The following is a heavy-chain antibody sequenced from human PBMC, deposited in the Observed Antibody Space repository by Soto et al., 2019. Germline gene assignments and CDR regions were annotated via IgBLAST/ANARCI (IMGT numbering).Heavy chain of an antibody. Sequence: SVKVSCKASGGTFNNYAISWVRQAPGQGLEWMGGIIPIFATANYAQKFQGRLTITADEYTSSAYMELSSLTSDDTAVYYCARDAFYYDDPSEIDYYDYWSQGTPVTVSS. J-gene: IGHJ4*02. D-gene: IGHD3-22*01. CDR3: ARDAFYYDDPSEIDYYDY. CDR1: GGTFNNYA. CDR2: IIPIFATA. V-gene: IGHV1-69*13.